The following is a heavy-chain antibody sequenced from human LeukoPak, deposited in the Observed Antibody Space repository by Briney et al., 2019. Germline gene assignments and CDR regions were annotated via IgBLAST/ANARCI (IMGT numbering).Heavy chain of an antibody. CDR2: IYYSGNT. CDR3: ARHPTAMVSFDY. Sequence: PSETLSLTCTVSGGSISSYYWGWIRQPPGKGLEWIGSIYYSGNTYYNPSLKSRVTISVDTSKNQFSLKLSSVTAADTAVYYCARHPTAMVSFDYWGQGTLVTVSS. J-gene: IGHJ4*02. V-gene: IGHV4-39*01. CDR1: GGSISSYY. D-gene: IGHD2-8*01.